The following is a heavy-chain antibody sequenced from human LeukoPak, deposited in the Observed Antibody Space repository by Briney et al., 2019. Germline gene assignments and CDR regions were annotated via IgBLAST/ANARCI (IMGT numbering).Heavy chain of an antibody. Sequence: GGSLRLSCTVSGFTVSSNSMSWVRQAPGKGLEWVSFIYSDNTHYSDSVKGRFTISRDNSNNTLYLQMNSLRAEDTAVYYCAKVLPIYFSPSSWFDPWGQGTLVTVSS. V-gene: IGHV3-53*01. J-gene: IGHJ5*02. CDR3: AKVLPIYFSPSSWFDP. CDR2: IYSDNT. D-gene: IGHD3-3*01. CDR1: GFTVSSNS.